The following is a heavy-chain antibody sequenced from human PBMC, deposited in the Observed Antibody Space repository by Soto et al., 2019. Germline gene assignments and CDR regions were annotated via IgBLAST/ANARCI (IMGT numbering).Heavy chain of an antibody. D-gene: IGHD3-9*01. CDR1: GGSFSGYY. CDR2: LNHSGST. J-gene: IGHJ3*02. Sequence: PSETLSLTCAVYGGSFSGYYWSWIRQPPGKGLEWIGELNHSGSTKYNPSLKSRVTISVDTSKNQFSLKLSSVTAADTAVYYCARVRLRYFDWLLAAFDIWGQGTMVTVSS. CDR3: ARVRLRYFDWLLAAFDI. V-gene: IGHV4-34*01.